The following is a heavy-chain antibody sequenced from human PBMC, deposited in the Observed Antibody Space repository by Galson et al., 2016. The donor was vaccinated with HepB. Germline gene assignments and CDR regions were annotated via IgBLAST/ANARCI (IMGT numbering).Heavy chain of an antibody. V-gene: IGHV1-2*02. CDR2: INPDSGVT. J-gene: IGHJ3*02. D-gene: IGHD1-26*01. CDR1: GYTFTGYY. CDR3: ARDRYSGSYYVGAFDI. Sequence: SGYTFTGYYMHWVRQAPGQGLEWMGWINPDSGVTSYAQKFQGRVTTTRDTSISTVYMELSRLKSDDTAIYYCARDRYSGSYYVGAFDIWGQGTMATVS.